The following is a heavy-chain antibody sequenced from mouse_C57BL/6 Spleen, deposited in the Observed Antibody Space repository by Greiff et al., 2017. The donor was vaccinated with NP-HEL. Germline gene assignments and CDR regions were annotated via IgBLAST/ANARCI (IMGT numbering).Heavy chain of an antibody. CDR2: ISSGGDYI. V-gene: IGHV5-9-1*02. J-gene: IGHJ3*01. D-gene: IGHD2-2*01. CDR3: TREGHYGYDEGFAY. Sequence: EVQGVESGEGLVKPGGSLKLSCAASGFTFSSYAMSWVRQTPEKRLEWVAYISSGGDYIYYADTVKGRFTISRDNARNTLYLQMSSLKSEDTAMYYCTREGHYGYDEGFAYWGQGTLVTVSA. CDR1: GFTFSSYA.